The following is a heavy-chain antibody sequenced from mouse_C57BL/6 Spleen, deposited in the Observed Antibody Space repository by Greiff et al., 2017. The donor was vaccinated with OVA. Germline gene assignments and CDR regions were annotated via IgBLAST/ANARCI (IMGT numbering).Heavy chain of an antibody. CDR1: GYAFSSSW. CDR3: ARYDTTAPYFDV. Sequence: VKLQESGPELVKPGASVKISCKASGYAFSSSWMNWVKQRPGKGLEWIGRIYPGDGDTNYNGKFKGKATLTADKSSSTAYMQLSSLTSEDSAVYFCARYDTTAPYFDVWGTGTTVTVSS. CDR2: IYPGDGDT. D-gene: IGHD1-2*01. V-gene: IGHV1-82*01. J-gene: IGHJ1*03.